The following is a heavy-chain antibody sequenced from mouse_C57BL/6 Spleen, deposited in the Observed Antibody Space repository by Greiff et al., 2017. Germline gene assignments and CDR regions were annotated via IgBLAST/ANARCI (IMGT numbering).Heavy chain of an antibody. D-gene: IGHD2-4*01. CDR1: GYTFTDYY. CDR3: AREDYYDYDGGAMDY. Sequence: EVQLQQSGPELVKPGASVKISCKASGYTFTDYYMNWVKQSHGKSLEWIGDINPNNGGTSYNQKFKGKATLTVDKSSSTAYMELRSLTSEDSAVYYCAREDYYDYDGGAMDYWGQGTSVTVSS. CDR2: INPNNGGT. V-gene: IGHV1-26*01. J-gene: IGHJ4*01.